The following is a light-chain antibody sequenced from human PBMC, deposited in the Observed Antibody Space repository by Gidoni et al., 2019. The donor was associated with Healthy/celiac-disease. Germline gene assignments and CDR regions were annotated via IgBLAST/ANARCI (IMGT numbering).Light chain of an antibody. V-gene: IGLV1-40*01. J-gene: IGLJ2*01. CDR1: SANLGAGYD. CDR3: QSYDSSLSGSMVV. Sequence: QSVLTQPPSVSGAPGQRVTISCTGSSANLGAGYDVHWNQQLPGTAPNLLTYGNSNRPSGVPDRFSGSKSGTSASLAITGLQAEDEADYYCQSYDSSLSGSMVVFGGGTKLTVL. CDR2: GNS.